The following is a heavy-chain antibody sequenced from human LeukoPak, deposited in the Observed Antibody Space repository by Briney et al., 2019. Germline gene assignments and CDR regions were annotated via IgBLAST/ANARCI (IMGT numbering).Heavy chain of an antibody. Sequence: GGSLRLSCAASGFTFRSYAMSWVRQAPGKGLEWVSTFSGSGGNTYYADSVKGRFTISRDNSKNTLYLQMNSLRAEDTAVYYCARVTGYCSSTSCFDHGMDVWGQGTTVTVSS. J-gene: IGHJ6*02. CDR1: GFTFRSYA. CDR3: ARVTGYCSSTSCFDHGMDV. V-gene: IGHV3-23*01. CDR2: FSGSGGNT. D-gene: IGHD2-2*01.